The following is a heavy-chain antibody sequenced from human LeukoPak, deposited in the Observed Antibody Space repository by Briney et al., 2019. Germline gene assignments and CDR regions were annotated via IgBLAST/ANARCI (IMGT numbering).Heavy chain of an antibody. J-gene: IGHJ4*02. D-gene: IGHD2/OR15-2a*01. V-gene: IGHV3-23*01. Sequence: GGSLRLSCAASGFTFYSYAMTWVRQAPGKGLEWVSSISGSGGSPYYADSVKGRFTISRDNSKNTLYLQMNSLRAEDTAVYYCAKGPLLWDWGQGTLVTVSS. CDR1: GFTFYSYA. CDR2: ISGSGGSP. CDR3: AKGPLLWD.